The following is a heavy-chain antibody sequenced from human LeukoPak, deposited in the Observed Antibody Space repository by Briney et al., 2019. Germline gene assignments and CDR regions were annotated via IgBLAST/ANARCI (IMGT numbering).Heavy chain of an antibody. CDR1: GLTVCSNY. Sequence: GGSLRLSCAASGLTVCSNYMSWVPQAPRKRPEGVSVLYSGGKTHYEDSVKGRFTISRDNSKNTLYLQMSGLRAEDTAVYYCARDVLPAAGQFGPQYYMDVWGRGTTVTVSS. CDR2: LYSGGKT. J-gene: IGHJ6*03. D-gene: IGHD6-13*01. CDR3: ARDVLPAAGQFGPQYYMDV. V-gene: IGHV3-53*01.